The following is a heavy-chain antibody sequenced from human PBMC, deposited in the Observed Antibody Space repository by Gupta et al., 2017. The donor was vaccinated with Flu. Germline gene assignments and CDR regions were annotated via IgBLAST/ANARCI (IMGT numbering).Heavy chain of an antibody. Sequence: EVQLVESGGGLVQPGGSMRLSCAASGFTFSTSYLQRVRQAPGKGLVWVSRINADGSSTTYADSVKGRFTISRDNAKNTLYLQMNSLGADDTAVYYCATVTTGCWGQGTLVTVSS. V-gene: IGHV3-74*03. CDR2: INADGSST. D-gene: IGHD4-17*01. CDR3: ATVTTGC. CDR1: GFTFSTSY. J-gene: IGHJ4*02.